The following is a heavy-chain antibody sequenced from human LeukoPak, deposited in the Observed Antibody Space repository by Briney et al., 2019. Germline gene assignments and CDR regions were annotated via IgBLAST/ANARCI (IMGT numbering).Heavy chain of an antibody. Sequence: PGGSLRLSCAASGFTFSSYAMNWVRQAPGKGLEWVSYISSSSSTIYYADSVKGRFTISRDNAKNSLYLQMNSLRAEDTAVYYCARDLGTYSSSWGQGTLVTVSS. CDR1: GFTFSSYA. V-gene: IGHV3-48*04. J-gene: IGHJ4*02. D-gene: IGHD6-13*01. CDR3: ARDLGTYSSS. CDR2: ISSSSSTI.